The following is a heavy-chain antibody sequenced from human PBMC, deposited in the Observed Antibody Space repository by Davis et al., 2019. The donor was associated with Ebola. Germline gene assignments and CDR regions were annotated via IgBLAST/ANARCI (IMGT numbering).Heavy chain of an antibody. CDR1: GFTFSSYS. Sequence: PGGSLRLSCAASGFTFSSYSMNWVRQAPGKGLEWVSSISSSSSYIYYADSVKGRFTISRDNAKNSLYLQMNSLRAEDTAVYYCARRLAIAVAAPNYYYGMDVWGKGTTVTVSS. CDR3: ARRLAIAVAAPNYYYGMDV. V-gene: IGHV3-21*01. D-gene: IGHD6-19*01. J-gene: IGHJ6*04. CDR2: ISSSSSYI.